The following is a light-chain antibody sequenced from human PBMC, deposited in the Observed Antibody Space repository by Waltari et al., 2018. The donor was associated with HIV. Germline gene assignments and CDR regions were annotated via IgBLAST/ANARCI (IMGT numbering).Light chain of an antibody. CDR3: QSYDTSLGASV. V-gene: IGLV1-40*01. CDR2: SNN. Sequence: QSVLTQPPSVSGAPGRSVIITCTGNNSNIGAPYDVHWYQQLPGAAPKLLISSNNNWPSGLRDRLSFPRSGTSASLAITGRQAGDEADYYCQSYDTSLGASVFGGGTKLTVL. CDR1: NSNIGAPYD. J-gene: IGLJ3*02.